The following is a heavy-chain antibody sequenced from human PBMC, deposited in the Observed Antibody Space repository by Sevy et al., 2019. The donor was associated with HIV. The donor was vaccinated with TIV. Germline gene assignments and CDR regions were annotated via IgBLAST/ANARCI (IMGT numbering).Heavy chain of an antibody. J-gene: IGHJ6*02. CDR2: IWYDGSNK. CDR1: GFTFSSYG. CDR3: ARDFGLYYYGSGEIRLQYYYYGMDV. D-gene: IGHD3-10*01. V-gene: IGHV3-33*01. Sequence: GGSLRLSCAASGFTFSSYGMHWVRQAPGKGLEWVAVIWYDGSNKYYADSVKGRFTISRDNSKNTLYLQMNSLRAEDTAVYYCARDFGLYYYGSGEIRLQYYYYGMDVWGQGTTVTVSS.